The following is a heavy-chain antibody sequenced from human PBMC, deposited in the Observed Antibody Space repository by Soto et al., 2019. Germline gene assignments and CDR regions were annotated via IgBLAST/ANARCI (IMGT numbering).Heavy chain of an antibody. CDR3: VRRHVSATGIDWFDP. D-gene: IGHD6-13*01. J-gene: IGHJ5*02. Sequence: VASVKVSCKASGYTFTSYGIHCVRQAPGQRLEWMGWINAANGDTKYSPKFQGRVTITRDTSASTAYMELSSLRSEDTAVYYCVRRHVSATGIDWFDPWGQGTLVTVSP. CDR1: GYTFTSYG. V-gene: IGHV1-3*01. CDR2: INAANGDT.